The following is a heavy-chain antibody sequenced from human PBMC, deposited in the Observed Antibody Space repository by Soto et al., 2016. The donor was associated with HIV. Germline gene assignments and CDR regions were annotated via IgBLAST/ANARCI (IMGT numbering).Heavy chain of an antibody. Sequence: QVQLQESGPGLVKPSETLSLTCAVSGYSITSGYYWGWIRQPPGKGLEWIGSFYHSGSSDYNPSLKSRVTLSLDKSKNHFALKLSSVTAADTAIYYCARYSSSSHLTPWGQGTLVHRLL. CDR2: FYHSGSS. CDR1: GYSITSGYY. V-gene: IGHV4-38-2*01. CDR3: ARYSSSSHLTP. D-gene: IGHD6-6*01. J-gene: IGHJ4*02.